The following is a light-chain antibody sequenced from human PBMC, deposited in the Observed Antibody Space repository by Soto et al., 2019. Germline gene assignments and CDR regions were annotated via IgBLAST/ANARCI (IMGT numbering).Light chain of an antibody. J-gene: IGKJ1*01. CDR1: QDISYY. V-gene: IGKV1-27*01. Sequence: DIQMTQSPSSVSASVGDRVTITCRANQDISYYLAWYQQKQGKVPKLLIYGASTLQSGVPSRFSGSGSGTDFTLTISSLQPEDIATYYCQKYHSAPRTFGQGTKVDIK. CDR2: GAS. CDR3: QKYHSAPRT.